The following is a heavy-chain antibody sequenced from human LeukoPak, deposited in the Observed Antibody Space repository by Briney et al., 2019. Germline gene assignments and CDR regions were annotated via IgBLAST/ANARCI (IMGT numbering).Heavy chain of an antibody. CDR3: ARETRITGTSHFDY. Sequence: SQTLSLTCTVSGGSISSGSYYWSWIRQPAGKGLEWIGRIYTSGSTNYNPSLKSRVTISVDTSKNQFSLKLSSVTAADTAVYYCARETRITGTSHFDYWGQGTLVTVSS. CDR2: IYTSGST. D-gene: IGHD1-7*01. CDR1: GGSISSGSYY. J-gene: IGHJ4*02. V-gene: IGHV4-61*02.